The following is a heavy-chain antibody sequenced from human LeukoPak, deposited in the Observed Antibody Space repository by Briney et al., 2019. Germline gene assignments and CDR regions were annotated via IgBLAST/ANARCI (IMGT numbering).Heavy chain of an antibody. CDR2: ISSSSSYI. V-gene: IGHV3-21*01. CDR3: ARAPDCSGGSCYVYYYMDV. CDR1: GFTFSSYS. Sequence: PGGSLRLSCAAPGFTFSSYSMNWVRQAPGKGLEWVSSISSSSSYIYYADSVKGRFTISRDNAKNSLYLQMNSLRAEDTAVYYCARAPDCSGGSCYVYYYMDVWGKGTTVTISS. J-gene: IGHJ6*03. D-gene: IGHD2-15*01.